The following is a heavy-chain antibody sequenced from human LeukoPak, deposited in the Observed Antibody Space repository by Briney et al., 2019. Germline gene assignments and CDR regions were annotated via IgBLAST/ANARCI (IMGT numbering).Heavy chain of an antibody. CDR1: GFTFSNFW. Sequence: GGSLRLSCAVSGFTFSNFWMSWVRRAPGRGLEWVANIHPEGNEKYHVESVKGRFTISRDNTKDLLFLQMNGLRVEDTAVYYCARGDDFSGDHWGQGTLVTVSS. V-gene: IGHV3-7*04. CDR3: ARGDDFSGDH. J-gene: IGHJ4*02. CDR2: IHPEGNEK. D-gene: IGHD1-1*01.